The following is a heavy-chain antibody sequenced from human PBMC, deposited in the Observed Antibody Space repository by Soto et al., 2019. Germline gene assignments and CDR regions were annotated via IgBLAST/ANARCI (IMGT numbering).Heavy chain of an antibody. Sequence: QVQLVQSGAEVKKPGASVRVSCKASGYTFTAYYMYWVREAPGQGLECMGWINPNNGDTNYAQKFQGRVTMTGHTSSSTAYLEVSRLTSDDTALYYSTRTISFITTRPDDWAQGHLFTVSS. J-gene: IGHJ4*02. CDR2: INPNNGDT. V-gene: IGHV1-2*02. CDR3: TRTISFITTRPDD. CDR1: GYTFTAYY. D-gene: IGHD3-10*01.